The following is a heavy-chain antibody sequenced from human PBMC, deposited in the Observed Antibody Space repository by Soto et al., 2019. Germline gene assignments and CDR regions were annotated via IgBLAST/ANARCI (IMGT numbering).Heavy chain of an antibody. J-gene: IGHJ4*02. D-gene: IGHD2-21*01. V-gene: IGHV3-23*01. CDR1: GLPHSSFA. CDR2: IYGSGGGI. CDR3: VKVAVYNDGLWPMDH. Sequence: PGGSLRLSCTASGLPHSSFAMMWVRQAPGKGLECVSGIYGSGGGIEYSDSVKGRFTISRDNSKNTVYLQMTDLRADDTALYYCVKVAVYNDGLWPMDHWGQGTQVTVSS.